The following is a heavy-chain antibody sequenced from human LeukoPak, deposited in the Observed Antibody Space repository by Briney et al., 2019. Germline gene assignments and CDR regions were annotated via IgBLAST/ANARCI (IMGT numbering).Heavy chain of an antibody. CDR3: ARDIQLST. D-gene: IGHD5-24*01. V-gene: IGHV3-23*01. CDR1: GFTFSSYS. J-gene: IGHJ3*01. Sequence: GGSLRLSCAASGFTFSSYSMSWVRQAPGKGLEWVPAISGSGGSTYYADSVKGRFTISRDNSKDTLYLQMNSLRAEDTAIYYCARDIQLSTWGLGTMVTVSS. CDR2: ISGSGGST.